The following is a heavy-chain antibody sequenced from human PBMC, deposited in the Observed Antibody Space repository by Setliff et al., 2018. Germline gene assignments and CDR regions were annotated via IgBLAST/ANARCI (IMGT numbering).Heavy chain of an antibody. Sequence: GGSLRLSCAASGFTFSTYWMSWVRQAPGKGLEWVANMKEDGSEKYYVDSVKGRFTISRDNAKNSLYLQMSSLRAEDTALYYCAKSSGSSSSTNLEYLGPGTLVTVSS. J-gene: IGHJ4*02. CDR3: AKSSGSSSSTNLEY. CDR2: MKEDGSEK. CDR1: GFTFSTYW. V-gene: IGHV3-7*03. D-gene: IGHD6-6*01.